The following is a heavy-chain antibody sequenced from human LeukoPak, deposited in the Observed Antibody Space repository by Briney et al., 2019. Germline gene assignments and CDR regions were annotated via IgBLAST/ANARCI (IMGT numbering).Heavy chain of an antibody. CDR3: AKSTLYGSGSYPMDY. D-gene: IGHD3-10*01. V-gene: IGHV3-9*01. CDR1: GFTFDDYA. J-gene: IGHJ4*02. Sequence: PGRSLRLSCAASGFTFDDYAMHWVRQAPGKGLEWVSGISWNSGSIGYADSVKGLFTISRDNAKNSLYLQMNSLRAEDTALYYCAKSTLYGSGSYPMDYWGQGTLVTVSS. CDR2: ISWNSGSI.